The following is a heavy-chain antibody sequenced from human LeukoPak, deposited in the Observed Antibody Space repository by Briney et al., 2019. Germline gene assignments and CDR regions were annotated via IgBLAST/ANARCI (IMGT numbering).Heavy chain of an antibody. CDR2: ISGSGGST. J-gene: IGHJ4*02. CDR3: AKDSSSWYEDPTPFDY. V-gene: IGHV3-23*01. Sequence: GSLRLSCAASGFTFNTYTMNWVRQAPGKGLEWVSAISGSGGSTYYADSVKGRFTISRDNSKNTLYLQMNSLRAEDTAVYYCAKDSSSWYEDPTPFDYWGQGTLVTVSS. CDR1: GFTFNTYT. D-gene: IGHD6-13*01.